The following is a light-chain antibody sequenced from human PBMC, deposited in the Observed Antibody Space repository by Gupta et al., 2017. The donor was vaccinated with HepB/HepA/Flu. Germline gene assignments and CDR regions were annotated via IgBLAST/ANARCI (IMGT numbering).Light chain of an antibody. Sequence: IVLTQFPGTLSLSPGEGATPSCKTSQSINSNYLAWYQQKPGQTPRLVIYDTSSRATGIPDRFSGSGSGTEFTLTIRRLEPEDFAIYYCQYYGSSPLYAFGQGTKLEIK. V-gene: IGKV3-20*01. J-gene: IGKJ2*01. CDR3: QYYGSSPLYA. CDR2: DTS. CDR1: QSINSNY.